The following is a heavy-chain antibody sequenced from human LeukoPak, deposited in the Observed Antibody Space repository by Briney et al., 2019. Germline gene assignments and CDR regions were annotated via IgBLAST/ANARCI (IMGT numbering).Heavy chain of an antibody. J-gene: IGHJ4*02. CDR3: ARDGLHNWNDLYFDY. D-gene: IGHD1-20*01. CDR1: GYPFTNHF. CDR2: INPSGGST. Sequence: ASVKVSCKASGYPFTNHFIHWVRQAPGEGLEWMGLINPSGGSTSYAHHYQGRVIMTRDTSTSSVYMELSSLRPEDTAVYYCARDGLHNWNDLYFDYWGQGTLVTVSS. V-gene: IGHV1-46*01.